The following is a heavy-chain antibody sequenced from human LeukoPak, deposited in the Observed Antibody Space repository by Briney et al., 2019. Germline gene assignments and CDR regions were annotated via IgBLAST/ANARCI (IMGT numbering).Heavy chain of an antibody. D-gene: IGHD3-10*01. J-gene: IGHJ4*02. Sequence: GGSLRLSCAASGFTFHDYGMHWVRLAPGKGLEWVSGINFNSGRICYADSVKGRFTISRDNAKNSLYLQRNSLRPEDTALYYRAREGWFAIRELHGEFAHWGLGILVTV. CDR2: INFNSGRI. V-gene: IGHV3-9*01. CDR1: GFTFHDYG. CDR3: AREGWFAIRELHGEFAH.